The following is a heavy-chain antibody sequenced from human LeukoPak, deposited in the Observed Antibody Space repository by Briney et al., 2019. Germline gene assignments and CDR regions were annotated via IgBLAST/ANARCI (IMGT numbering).Heavy chain of an antibody. CDR1: GGSISSYY. CDR2: IYTSGST. D-gene: IGHD6-13*01. J-gene: IGHJ6*03. V-gene: IGHV4-4*07. CDR3: ARGTPPGGQQPYYYYMDV. Sequence: SETLSLTCTVSGGSISSYYWSWIRQPAGKGLEWIGRIYTSGSTNYNPSLKSRVTMSVDTSKNQFSLKLSSVTAADTAVYYCARGTPPGGQQPYYYYMDVWGKGTTVTISS.